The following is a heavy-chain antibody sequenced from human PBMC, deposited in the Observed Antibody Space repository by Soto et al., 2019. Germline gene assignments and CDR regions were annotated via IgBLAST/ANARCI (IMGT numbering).Heavy chain of an antibody. CDR3: ARDKITGLFDY. V-gene: IGHV4-34*01. CDR1: GGSFSGYY. CDR2: INHSGST. J-gene: IGHJ4*02. Sequence: SETLSLTCAVYGGSFSGYYWTWIRQPPGTGLGWIGEINHSGSTNYNPSLKSRVTISVDTSKNQLSLKLTSVTAADTAVYYCARDKITGLFDYWGQGTLVTVSS. D-gene: IGHD2-8*02.